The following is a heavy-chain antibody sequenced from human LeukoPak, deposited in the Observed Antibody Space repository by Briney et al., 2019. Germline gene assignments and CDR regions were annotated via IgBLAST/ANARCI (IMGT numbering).Heavy chain of an antibody. V-gene: IGHV4-4*09. J-gene: IGHJ6*03. Sequence: SETLSLTCTVSGGSISSYYWSWIRQPPGKGLEWIGYIYTSGSTNHNPSLKSRVTISVDTSKNQFSLKLSSVTAADTAVFYCARHFAVGSNYYYYMDVWGKGTTVTVSS. D-gene: IGHD3-3*02. CDR2: IYTSGST. CDR1: GGSISSYY. CDR3: ARHFAVGSNYYYYMDV.